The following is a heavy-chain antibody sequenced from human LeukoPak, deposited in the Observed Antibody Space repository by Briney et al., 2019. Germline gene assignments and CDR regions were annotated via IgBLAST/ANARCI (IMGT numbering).Heavy chain of an antibody. CDR3: AKETVQPELNGFDF. CDR1: GFTFRNYA. D-gene: IGHD1-1*01. Sequence: TGGSLRLSCAASGFTFRNYAVSWVRQAPGKGLEWVSAVSGSGGNKYYADSVKGRFTISRDNSKNTVYLQMNSLTADDTAVYFCAKETVQPELNGFDFWGQGTLVTVSS. J-gene: IGHJ4*02. CDR2: VSGSGGNK. V-gene: IGHV3-23*01.